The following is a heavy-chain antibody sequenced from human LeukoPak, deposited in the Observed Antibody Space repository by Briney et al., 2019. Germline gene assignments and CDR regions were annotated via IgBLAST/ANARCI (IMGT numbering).Heavy chain of an antibody. D-gene: IGHD2-15*01. V-gene: IGHV3-23*01. CDR2: ISGSGATT. CDR1: GFTFSDYY. J-gene: IGHJ6*02. CDR3: ARYCTGGSCYPGPHYYGMDV. Sequence: GGSLRLSCAASGFTFSDYYMSWARQAPGKGLEWVSAISGSGATTYYADSVKGRLTISRDNSKNTLFLQMNGLRAEDTAVYFCARYCTGGSCYPGPHYYGMDVWGQGTTVTVSS.